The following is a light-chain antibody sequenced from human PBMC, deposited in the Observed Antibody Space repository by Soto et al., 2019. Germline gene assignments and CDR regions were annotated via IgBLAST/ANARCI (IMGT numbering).Light chain of an antibody. V-gene: IGLV2-14*01. Sequence: QSALTQPASVSGSPGQSITISCTGTSSDVGGYRYVSWYQQHPGKAPKLIIYEVTNRPSGVSNRFSGSKSGNTASLTISGLQAEDEADYYCSSYTYSSTHVAFGGGTKLTVL. CDR3: SSYTYSSTHVA. CDR1: SSDVGGYRY. CDR2: EVT. J-gene: IGLJ2*01.